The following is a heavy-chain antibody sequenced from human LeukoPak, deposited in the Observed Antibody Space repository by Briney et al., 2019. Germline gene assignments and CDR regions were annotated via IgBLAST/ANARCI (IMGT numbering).Heavy chain of an antibody. Sequence: GGSLRLSCAASGFTFSSYSMNWVRQAPGKGLEWVSSISSSSSYIYYADSVKGRFTISRDNAKNSLYLQMNSLRAEDTAVYYCARVPVVPAAKTLYYFDYWGQGTLVTVSS. V-gene: IGHV3-21*01. CDR2: ISSSSSYI. CDR3: ARVPVVPAAKTLYYFDY. D-gene: IGHD2-2*01. J-gene: IGHJ4*02. CDR1: GFTFSSYS.